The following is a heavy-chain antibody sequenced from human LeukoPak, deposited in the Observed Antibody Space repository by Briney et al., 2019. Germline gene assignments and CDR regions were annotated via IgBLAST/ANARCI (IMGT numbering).Heavy chain of an antibody. CDR1: GFTFSSYD. CDR2: ISSGGYTI. CDR3: ARVRGYSGYVLGYWLDP. D-gene: IGHD5-12*01. V-gene: IGHV3-48*03. Sequence: PGGSLRLSCAASGFTFSSYDMNWVGQAPGKRLEWVSSISSGGYTIYYADSVKGRFTISRDNAKNSLFLQMNSLRAEDTAVYYCARVRGYSGYVLGYWLDPWGQGTLVTVSS. J-gene: IGHJ5*02.